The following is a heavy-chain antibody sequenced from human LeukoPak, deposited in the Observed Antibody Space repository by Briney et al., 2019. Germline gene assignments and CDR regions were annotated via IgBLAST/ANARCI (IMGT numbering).Heavy chain of an antibody. Sequence: SETLSLTCAVYGGSFSGYYWSWLRQPPGKGLEGIGEINHSGSTNYNPSLKSRVTISVDTSKNQFSLKLSSVTAADTAVYYCARSSGWYRGYFDYWGQGTLVTVSS. CDR2: INHSGST. D-gene: IGHD6-19*01. CDR3: ARSSGWYRGYFDY. J-gene: IGHJ4*02. CDR1: GGSFSGYY. V-gene: IGHV4-34*01.